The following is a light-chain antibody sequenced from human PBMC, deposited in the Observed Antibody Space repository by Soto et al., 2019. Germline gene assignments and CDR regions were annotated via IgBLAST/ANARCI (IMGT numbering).Light chain of an antibody. CDR3: QQYDSYWP. V-gene: IGKV1-5*01. Sequence: DIQMTQSPSTLSASVGDRVIITCRASQNINKWLAWYQQKPGKAPKVLIYDASSLESGVPSRFSGSGSGTEFILSFSRLQPNDSATYYSQQYDSYWPFGKGTKGDIK. CDR1: QNINKW. CDR2: DAS. J-gene: IGKJ1*01.